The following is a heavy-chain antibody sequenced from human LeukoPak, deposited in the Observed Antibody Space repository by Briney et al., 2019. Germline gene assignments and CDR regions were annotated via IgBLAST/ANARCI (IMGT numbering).Heavy chain of an antibody. J-gene: IGHJ4*02. V-gene: IGHV3-21*01. Sequence: GGSLRLSCAASGFTFSSYSMNWVRQAPGKGLEWVSSISSSSYIYYADSVKGRFTISRDNAKNSLHLQMNGLSAEDTAVYCCGCGYRGYWGQGTLVTVSS. CDR3: GCGYRGY. CDR1: GFTFSSYS. D-gene: IGHD6-25*01. CDR2: ISSSSYI.